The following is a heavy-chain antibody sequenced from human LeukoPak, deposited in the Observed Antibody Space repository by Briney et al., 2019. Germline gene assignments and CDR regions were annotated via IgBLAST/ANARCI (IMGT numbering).Heavy chain of an antibody. V-gene: IGHV5-51*01. CDR3: ARRMDYFDTRSESHLTGLDP. CDR1: GYNFDSYW. J-gene: IGHJ5*02. Sequence: GESLKISCEGSGYNFDSYWIAWVRQEAGEGLEWMGIIYPGDSDTRYNPAFQGQVIMSADKSLNTAYLQWSSLKSSDTGIYYCARRMDYFDTRSESHLTGLDPWGQGTLVTVSS. CDR2: IYPGDSDT. D-gene: IGHD3-22*01.